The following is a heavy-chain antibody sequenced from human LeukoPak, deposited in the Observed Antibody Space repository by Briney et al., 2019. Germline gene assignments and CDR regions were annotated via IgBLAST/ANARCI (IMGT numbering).Heavy chain of an antibody. CDR3: ARFSFSSSS. D-gene: IGHD6-6*01. CDR2: IYYSGST. Sequence: SETLSLTCTVSGGSISSYYWSWIRQPPGKGLEWIGYIYYSGSTYYNPSLKSRVTISVDTSKNQFSLKLSSVTAADTAVYYCARFSFSSSSWGQGTLVTVSS. J-gene: IGHJ4*02. V-gene: IGHV4-59*12. CDR1: GGSISSYY.